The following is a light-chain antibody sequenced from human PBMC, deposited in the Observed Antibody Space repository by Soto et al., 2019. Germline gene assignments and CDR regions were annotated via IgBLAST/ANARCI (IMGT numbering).Light chain of an antibody. CDR1: QSIRYY. Sequence: DIQLPQSPPTLSASVGDRVAITCRASQSIRYYLAWYQQMPGKAPKLLIYGASSLQSGVPSRFSGSGSGTEFTLTISSLQPDDFATYFCQHHNSYSQTFGQGTKVDIK. CDR2: GAS. CDR3: QHHNSYSQT. J-gene: IGKJ1*01. V-gene: IGKV1-5*01.